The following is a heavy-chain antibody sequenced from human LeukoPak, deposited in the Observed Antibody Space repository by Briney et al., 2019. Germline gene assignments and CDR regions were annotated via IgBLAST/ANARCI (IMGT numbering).Heavy chain of an antibody. CDR2: IISSSSYI. D-gene: IGHD3-10*01. J-gene: IGHJ4*02. Sequence: GGSLRLSCAASGFTFSSYSMNWVRQAPGKGLEWVSSIISSSSYIYYADSVKGRFTISRDNAKNSMYLQMNSLRAEDTAVYYCARGGLLWFGIFDYWGQGTLVTVSS. V-gene: IGHV3-21*01. CDR1: GFTFSSYS. CDR3: ARGGLLWFGIFDY.